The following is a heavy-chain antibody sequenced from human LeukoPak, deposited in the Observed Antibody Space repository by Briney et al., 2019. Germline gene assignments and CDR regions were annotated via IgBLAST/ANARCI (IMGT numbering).Heavy chain of an antibody. CDR1: GFMFSNYA. D-gene: IGHD5-12*01. CDR2: VKTSAGDT. V-gene: IGHV3-23*01. J-gene: IGHJ4*02. Sequence: GGSLRLSCAASGFMFSNYAMSWDRQAPGRGLEWVSAVKTSAGDTYYADSVRGRFAISRDNSKSTVYLQMNSLRAEDTALYYCAKGQMATILGFDSWGQGALVTVSS. CDR3: AKGQMATILGFDS.